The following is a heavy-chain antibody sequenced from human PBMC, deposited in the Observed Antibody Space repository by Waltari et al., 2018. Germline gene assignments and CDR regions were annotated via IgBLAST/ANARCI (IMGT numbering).Heavy chain of an antibody. V-gene: IGHV3-74*01. CDR3: ARVATKTYSSPVPGRPYYY. J-gene: IGHJ6*01. CDR2: INSDGSST. D-gene: IGHD6-13*01. Sequence: EEQLVESGGGLVQPGESLRLSCAASGFTFSRYWMDWVRKAPGKGLVWVSRINSDGSSTIYAESVKGRFTISRDNAKNTLYVQMNRLRAEDTAVYYCARVATKTYSSPVPGRPYYY. CDR1: GFTFSRYW.